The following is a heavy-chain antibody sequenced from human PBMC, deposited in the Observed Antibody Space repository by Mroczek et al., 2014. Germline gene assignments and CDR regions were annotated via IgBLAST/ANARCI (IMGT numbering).Heavy chain of an antibody. V-gene: IGHV4-34*01. D-gene: IGHD3-3*01. CDR2: INHSGST. CDR1: GGSFSGYY. Sequence: QVQLQQWGAGLLKPSETLSLTCAVYGGSFSGYYWSWIRQPPGKGLEWIGEINHSGSTNYNPSLKSRVTISVDTSKNQFSLKLSSVTAADTAVYYCASGLRFLEWPSYGMDVWGQGTTVTVSS. CDR3: ASGLRFLEWPSYGMDV. J-gene: IGHJ6*02.